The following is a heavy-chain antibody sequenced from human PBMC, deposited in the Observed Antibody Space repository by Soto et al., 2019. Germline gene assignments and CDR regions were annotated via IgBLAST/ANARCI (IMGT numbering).Heavy chain of an antibody. J-gene: IGHJ6*02. V-gene: IGHV3-30*18. Sequence: QVQLVESGGGVVQPGWSLRLSCAASGFSISDYGMEWVRQAPGKGLEWVALISYDGNNTYYADSVKVRFTISRDNSKDTLFLQMTGLRAEDTAVYYCAKGAGDRLSLGMDVWGQGTTVTVSS. D-gene: IGHD1-26*01. CDR3: AKGAGDRLSLGMDV. CDR2: ISYDGNNT. CDR1: GFSISDYG.